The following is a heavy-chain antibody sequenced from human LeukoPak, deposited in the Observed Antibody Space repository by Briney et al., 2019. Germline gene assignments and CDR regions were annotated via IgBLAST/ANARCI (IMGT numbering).Heavy chain of an antibody. D-gene: IGHD3-16*01. CDR3: TRGAGWLIDY. CDR2: FHNSGTS. J-gene: IGHJ4*02. V-gene: IGHV4-61*05. Sequence: SETLSLTCTVSGGSISSSSYYRGWIRQPPGKGLEWIGYFHNSGTSTYNPSLKSRVTISADTSKNQFSLKLNSLTTADTAVYYCTRGAGWLIDYWGQGTLVTVSS. CDR1: GGSISSSSYY.